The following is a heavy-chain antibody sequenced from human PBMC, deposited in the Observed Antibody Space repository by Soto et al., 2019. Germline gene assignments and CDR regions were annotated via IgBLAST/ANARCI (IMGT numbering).Heavy chain of an antibody. CDR2: ISPYTGNT. CDR1: GYIFVNYG. CDR3: VMVDNYVTPTPQDV. D-gene: IGHD3-16*01. V-gene: IGHV1-18*01. Sequence: QVQLVQSGDEVKKPGASVKVSCKASGYIFVNYGIAWVRQAPGQGLEWMGWISPYTGNTHSAPKLQGRLTMTTDTSTSTAYMDLGSLTSDDTAVYYCVMVDNYVTPTPQDVWGQGTTVTVSS. J-gene: IGHJ6*02.